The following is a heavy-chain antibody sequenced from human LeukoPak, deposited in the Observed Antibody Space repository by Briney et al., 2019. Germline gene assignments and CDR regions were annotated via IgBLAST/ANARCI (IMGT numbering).Heavy chain of an antibody. V-gene: IGHV3-33*01. Sequence: PGRSLRLSCAASGFTFSTYVMHWVRQAPGKGLEWVAAIWYDGSKKDYADSVKGRFTISRDNSKNTLYLQMNSLRAEDTAVYYCARVDYGDYGFDYWGQGTLVTVSS. D-gene: IGHD4-17*01. CDR2: IWYDGSKK. CDR1: GFTFSTYV. J-gene: IGHJ4*02. CDR3: ARVDYGDYGFDY.